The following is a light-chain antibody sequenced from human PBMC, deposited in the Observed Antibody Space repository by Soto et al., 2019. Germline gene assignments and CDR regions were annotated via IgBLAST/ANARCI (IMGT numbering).Light chain of an antibody. CDR1: ESVSSY. V-gene: IGKV1-39*01. CDR2: AAS. Sequence: DIQMTQSPSSLSASVGDRVTITCRAKESVSSYLNWYQQKQGKAPNLLIYAASSLQSGLPARFSGSGSVTDFTLTISGLQPEDFATYYCQQSYSNSTFGLVTNVEIK. CDR3: QQSYSNST. J-gene: IGKJ1*01.